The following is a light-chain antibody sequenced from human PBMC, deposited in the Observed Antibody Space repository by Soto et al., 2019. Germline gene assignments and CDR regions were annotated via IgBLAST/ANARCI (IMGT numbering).Light chain of an antibody. J-gene: IGKJ4*01. CDR1: QDISNN. Sequence: DIQMTQSPSSLSASVGDRVTITCQASQDISNNLNWYQQKPGKAPKLLIYDASNLETGVPSRFSGSGSGTDFTFTITSLQPEGVATYYCQQYNNLPSLTFGGGTKVEIK. CDR2: DAS. V-gene: IGKV1-33*01. CDR3: QQYNNLPSLT.